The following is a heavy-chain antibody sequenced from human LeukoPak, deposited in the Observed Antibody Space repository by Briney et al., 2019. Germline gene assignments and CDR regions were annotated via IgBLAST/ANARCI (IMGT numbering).Heavy chain of an antibody. CDR3: AKDRNFYYYDSSGYINY. J-gene: IGHJ4*02. Sequence: PGGSLRLSCAASGFTFSSYGMRWVRQAPGKGLEWVAVISYDGSSKYYADSVKGRFTISRDNSKNTLYLQMNSLRAEDTAVYYCAKDRNFYYYDSSGYINYWGQGTLVTVSS. D-gene: IGHD3-22*01. CDR2: ISYDGSSK. CDR1: GFTFSSYG. V-gene: IGHV3-30*18.